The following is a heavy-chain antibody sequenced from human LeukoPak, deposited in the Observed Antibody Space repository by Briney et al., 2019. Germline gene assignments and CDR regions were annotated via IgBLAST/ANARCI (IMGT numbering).Heavy chain of an antibody. CDR3: RKGSRSSGGHYFDY. CDR1: GFTFSSYA. Sequence: PGGSLRLSCAASGFTFSSYAMSWVRQAPGKGLEWVSGTSGSGTGTYYADSVKGRFTISRDNSKNTLYLQMSSLRAEDTAIFYCRKGSRSSGGHYFDYWGQGTLVTVSS. D-gene: IGHD6-13*01. CDR2: TSGSGTGT. J-gene: IGHJ4*02. V-gene: IGHV3-23*01.